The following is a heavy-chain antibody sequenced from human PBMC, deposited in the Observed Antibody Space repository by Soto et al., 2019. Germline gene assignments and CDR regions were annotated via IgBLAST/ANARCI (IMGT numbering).Heavy chain of an antibody. CDR1: GFTFSSYW. V-gene: IGHV3-74*01. J-gene: IGHJ4*02. Sequence: EVQLVESGGGLVQPGGSLRLSCAASGFTFSSYWMHWVRQAPGKGLVWVSRINSDGSSTSYADSVKGRFTISRDNAKNTLYRQMNSLRAEDTAVYYCVEPGGYSGLNWGQGTLVTVSS. CDR2: INSDGSST. D-gene: IGHD5-12*01. CDR3: VEPGGYSGLN.